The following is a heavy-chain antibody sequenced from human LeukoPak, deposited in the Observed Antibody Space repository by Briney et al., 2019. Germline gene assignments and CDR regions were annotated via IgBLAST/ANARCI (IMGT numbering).Heavy chain of an antibody. CDR1: RFTFTNSW. CDR3: ARDRRVTTSYYYHYMDV. CDR2: INSDGSST. Sequence: PGESLRLSCAASRFTFTNSWMHWVRQAPGKGLVWVSRINSDGSSTTYADFVKGRFTISRDNAKNTLYLQMNSLRAEDTAVYYCARDRRVTTSYYYHYMDVWGKGTTVTVSS. D-gene: IGHD4-17*01. V-gene: IGHV3-74*01. J-gene: IGHJ6*03.